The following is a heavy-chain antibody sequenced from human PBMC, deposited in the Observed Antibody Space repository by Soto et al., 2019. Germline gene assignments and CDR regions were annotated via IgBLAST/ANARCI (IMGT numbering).Heavy chain of an antibody. Sequence: GESLKISCKGSGYTFSKYWIGWVRQTPGKGLEWMGMIYPGDSDARYSPSFEDQVTFSVDKSINTAYLQWNSLKASDTAMYYCARQGGEYNTMSDYWGQGTLVTVSS. CDR3: ARQGGEYNTMSDY. D-gene: IGHD3-10*01. V-gene: IGHV5-51*01. CDR1: GYTFSKYW. CDR2: IYPGDSDA. J-gene: IGHJ4*02.